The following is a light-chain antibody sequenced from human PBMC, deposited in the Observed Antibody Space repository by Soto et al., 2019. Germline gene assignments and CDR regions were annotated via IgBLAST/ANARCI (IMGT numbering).Light chain of an antibody. CDR2: DAS. CDR3: QQLSNWPFFT. V-gene: IGKV3-11*01. Sequence: EIVLTQSPATLSLSPGERATLSCRASQSVSSYLAWYQQKTGQAPRLLIYDASNRETGIPARFSGSGSGTDFTITISGLEPEDFAVYYCQQLSNWPFFTGGPGTKVDI. J-gene: IGKJ3*01. CDR1: QSVSSY.